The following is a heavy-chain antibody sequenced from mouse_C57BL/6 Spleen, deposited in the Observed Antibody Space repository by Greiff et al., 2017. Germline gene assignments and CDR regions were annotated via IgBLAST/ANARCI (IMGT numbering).Heavy chain of an antibody. CDR2: ISYDGSN. CDR3: AREDYDYFDY. V-gene: IGHV3-6*01. J-gene: IGHJ2*01. CDR1: GYSIPSGYY. D-gene: IGHD2-4*01. Sequence: VQLKESGPGLVKPSQSLSLTCSVTGYSIPSGYYWNWIRQFPGNKLEWMGYISYDGSNNSNPSLKNRISITRDTSKNQFFLKLNSVTTEDTATYYCAREDYDYFDYWGQGTTLTVSS.